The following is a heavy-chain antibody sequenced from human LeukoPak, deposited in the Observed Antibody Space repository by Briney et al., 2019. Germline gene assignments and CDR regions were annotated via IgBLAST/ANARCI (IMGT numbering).Heavy chain of an antibody. Sequence: GGSLRLSCAASGFTFSSYSMNWVRQAPGKGLEWVSSISSSSSYIYYADSVKGRFTISRDNAKNSLSLQMNSLRAEDTAVYYCAREARGGEYDFWSGSDYWGQGTLVTVSS. CDR3: AREARGGEYDFWSGSDY. D-gene: IGHD3-3*01. V-gene: IGHV3-21*01. J-gene: IGHJ4*02. CDR2: ISSSSSYI. CDR1: GFTFSSYS.